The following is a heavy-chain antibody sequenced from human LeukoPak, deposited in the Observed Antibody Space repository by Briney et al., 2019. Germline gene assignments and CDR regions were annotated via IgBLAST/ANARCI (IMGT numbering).Heavy chain of an antibody. D-gene: IGHD2-2*01. V-gene: IGHV3-15*01. CDR2: IKSKTDGGTT. Sequence: PGGSLRLSCAASGFTFSNAWMSWVRQAPGKGLEWVGRIKSKTDGGTTDYAAPVKGRFTISRDDSKNTLYLQMNSLKTEDTAVYYCTTSLRGIVVVPAAPLDYWGQGTLVTVSS. CDR3: TTSLRGIVVVPAAPLDY. CDR1: GFTFSNAW. J-gene: IGHJ4*02.